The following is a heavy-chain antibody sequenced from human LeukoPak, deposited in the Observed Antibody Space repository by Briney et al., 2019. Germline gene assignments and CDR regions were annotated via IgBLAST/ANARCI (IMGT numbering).Heavy chain of an antibody. CDR2: IFYSGST. CDR3: ATRGWIHHCTY. CDR1: GVSMCSNSYD. V-gene: IGHV4-39*01. J-gene: IGHJ4*02. D-gene: IGHD5-12*01. Sequence: SETLSLTCIVSGVSMCSNSYDWDWIRQPPGKGLEWIGSIFYSGSTYYNPSLKSRVTISVDTSKNQFSLKLGSVTAADTAVYYCATRGWIHHCTYWGQGTLVTVSS.